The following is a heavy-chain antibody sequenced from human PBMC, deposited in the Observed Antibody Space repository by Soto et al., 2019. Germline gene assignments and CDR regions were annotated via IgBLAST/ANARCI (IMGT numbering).Heavy chain of an antibody. CDR3: TRDSLSGSYYDY. D-gene: IGHD1-26*01. J-gene: IGHJ4*02. V-gene: IGHV3-49*04. CDR2: IRSKAYGGTT. Sequence: EVQLVESGGGLVQPGRSLRLSCTASGFTFGDYAMSWVRQAPGKGLEWVGFIRSKAYGGTTEYAASVKGRFTISRDDSKSIAYLQMNSLKTEDTAVYYCTRDSLSGSYYDYWGQGTLVTVSS. CDR1: GFTFGDYA.